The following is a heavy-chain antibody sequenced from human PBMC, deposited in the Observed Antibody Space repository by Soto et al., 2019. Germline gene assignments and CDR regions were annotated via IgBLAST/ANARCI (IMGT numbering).Heavy chain of an antibody. CDR3: AKDRTVVVVAAKRRPQGSFDY. CDR1: GFTFSSYG. D-gene: IGHD2-15*01. J-gene: IGHJ4*02. CDR2: ISYDGSNK. V-gene: IGHV3-30*18. Sequence: QVQLVESGGGVVQPGRSLRLSCAASGFTFSSYGMHWVRQAPGKGLEWVAVISYDGSNKYYADSVKGRFTISRDNSKNTLYLQMNSLRAEDTAVYYCAKDRTVVVVAAKRRPQGSFDYWGQGTLVTVSS.